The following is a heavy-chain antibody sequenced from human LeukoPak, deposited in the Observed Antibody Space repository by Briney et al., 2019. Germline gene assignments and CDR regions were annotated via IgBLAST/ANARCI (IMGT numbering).Heavy chain of an antibody. CDR3: ARDSTLKQVAYIDWLLPHAQYGMDV. Sequence: GGSLRLSCAASGFTFSSYEMNWVRQAPGKGLEWVSYISSSGSTIYYADSVKGRFTISRDNAKNSLYLQMNSLRAEDTAVYYCARDSTLKQVAYIDWLLPHAQYGMDVWGQGTTVTVSS. J-gene: IGHJ6*02. V-gene: IGHV3-48*03. D-gene: IGHD3-9*01. CDR2: ISSSGSTI. CDR1: GFTFSSYE.